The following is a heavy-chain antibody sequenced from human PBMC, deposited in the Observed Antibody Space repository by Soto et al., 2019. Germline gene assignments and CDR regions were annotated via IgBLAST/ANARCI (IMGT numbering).Heavy chain of an antibody. D-gene: IGHD6-6*01. CDR1: GFTFSSYG. Sequence: GGSLRLSCAGSGFTFSSYGMHWVRQAPGKGLEWVAVISYDGSNKYYADSVKGRFTISRDNSKNTLYLQMNSLRAEDTAVYYCAKVAQGSSFHYYGMDVWGQGTTVTVSS. V-gene: IGHV3-30*18. CDR3: AKVAQGSSFHYYGMDV. CDR2: ISYDGSNK. J-gene: IGHJ6*02.